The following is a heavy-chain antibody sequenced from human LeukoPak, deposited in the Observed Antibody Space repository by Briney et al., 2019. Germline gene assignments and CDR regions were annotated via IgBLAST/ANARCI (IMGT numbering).Heavy chain of an antibody. CDR2: INQDGSEK. V-gene: IGHV3-7*01. D-gene: IGHD4-23*01. CDR1: GFTFSSYW. J-gene: IGHJ4*02. CDR3: ARDRGYSNFDY. Sequence: PGGSLRLSCAASGFTFSSYWMSRVRQAPGKGLEWVANINQDGSEKNYLDSVKGRFTISRDNAKNSLYLQMNSLRAEDTAVYYCARDRGYSNFDYWGQGTLVTVSS.